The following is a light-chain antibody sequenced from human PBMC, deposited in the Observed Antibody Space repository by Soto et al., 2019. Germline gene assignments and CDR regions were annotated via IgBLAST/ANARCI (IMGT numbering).Light chain of an antibody. CDR2: EVN. CDR1: NSDVGGYNY. J-gene: IGLJ3*02. V-gene: IGLV2-14*01. CDR3: CSYTTNNTWV. Sequence: QSALTQPASVSGSPGQSITISCTGTNSDVGGYNYVSWYQQHPGKAPKLIIYEVNDRPSGVSTRFSASKSGNTASLTISGLQPDDEADYYCCSYTTNNTWVFGGGTKVTVL.